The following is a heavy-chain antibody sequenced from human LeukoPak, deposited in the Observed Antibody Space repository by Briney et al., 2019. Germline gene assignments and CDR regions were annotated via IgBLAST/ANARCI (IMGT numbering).Heavy chain of an antibody. CDR2: INPGGSSI. J-gene: IGHJ4*02. CDR1: GFTFSSYW. CDR3: ARSNQADDY. V-gene: IGHV3-74*01. D-gene: IGHD1-14*01. Sequence: GGSLRLSCAASGFTFSSYWMHWVRQVPGKGLVWVARINPGGSSITYADSVKGRFTISRDNAKNTLYLQMDSLRAEDTGVYYCARSNQADDYWGQGTLVSVSS.